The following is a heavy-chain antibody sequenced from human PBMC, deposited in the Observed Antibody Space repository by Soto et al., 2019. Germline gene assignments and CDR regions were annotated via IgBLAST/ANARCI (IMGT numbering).Heavy chain of an antibody. CDR2: IRGSGGGT. D-gene: IGHD6-19*01. Sequence: EVQLLESGGGLVQPGGSLRLSCAASGFSFSAYAMSWVRQAPGKGLEWVSAIRGSGGGTYYADSVKGRFTISRDNSKNMLYLQMNSPRVEDTAVYYCAKNPVTVAGSVDYWGQGTLVTVSS. CDR1: GFSFSAYA. V-gene: IGHV3-23*01. J-gene: IGHJ4*02. CDR3: AKNPVTVAGSVDY.